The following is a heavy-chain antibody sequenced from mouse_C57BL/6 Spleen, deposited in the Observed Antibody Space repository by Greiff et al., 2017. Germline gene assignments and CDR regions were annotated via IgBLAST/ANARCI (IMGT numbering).Heavy chain of an antibody. V-gene: IGHV5-16*01. CDR2: INYDGSST. Sequence: EVMLVESEGGLVQPGSSMKLSCTASGFTFSDYYMAWVRQVPEKGLEWVANINYDGSSTYYLDSLKSRFIISRDNAKNILYLQMSSLKSEDTATYYCARDNYYGSSYDYAMDYWGQGTSVTVSS. CDR1: GFTFSDYY. D-gene: IGHD1-1*01. J-gene: IGHJ4*01. CDR3: ARDNYYGSSYDYAMDY.